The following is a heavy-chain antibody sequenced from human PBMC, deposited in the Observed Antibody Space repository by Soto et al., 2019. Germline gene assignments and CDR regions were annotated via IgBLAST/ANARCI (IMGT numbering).Heavy chain of an antibody. CDR3: AHRPYGDYGVGYFDY. Sequence: QITLKESGPTLVKPTQTLTLTCTFSGFSLSTSGVGVGWIRQPPGKALEWLALIYWDDDKRYSPSLKSRLTITKDTSKNPVVLTMTNMDPVDTATYYCAHRPYGDYGVGYFDYWGQGTLVTVSS. CDR2: IYWDDDK. V-gene: IGHV2-5*02. CDR1: GFSLSTSGVG. D-gene: IGHD4-17*01. J-gene: IGHJ4*02.